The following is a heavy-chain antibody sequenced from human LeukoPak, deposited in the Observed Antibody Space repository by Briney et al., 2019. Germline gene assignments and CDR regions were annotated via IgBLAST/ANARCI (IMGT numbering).Heavy chain of an antibody. J-gene: IGHJ3*02. Sequence: ASVKVSCKASGGTFSSYAISWVRQAPGQGLEWMGGIIPIFGTANYVQKFQGRVTITADESTSTAYMELSSLRSEDTAVYYCAREISPLGYYYDSSGYYSDAFDIWGQGTMVTVSS. V-gene: IGHV1-69*01. CDR3: AREISPLGYYYDSSGYYSDAFDI. CDR1: GGTFSSYA. CDR2: IIPIFGTA. D-gene: IGHD3-22*01.